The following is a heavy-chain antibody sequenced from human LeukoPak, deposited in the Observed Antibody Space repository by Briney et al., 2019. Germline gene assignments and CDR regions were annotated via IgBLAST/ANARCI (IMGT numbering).Heavy chain of an antibody. CDR2: ISGFNGET. V-gene: IGHV1-18*01. J-gene: IGHJ4*02. D-gene: IGHD3-16*02. CDR1: GYTFTSHG. Sequence: ASVKVSCKTYGYTFTSHGISWVRQAPGQGLEWMGWISGFNGETHYAQNLQGRVTMTTDTSTSTAYMELRSLRSDDTAVYYSARDPSNTSGRYTYFDYWGQGTLVTVSS. CDR3: ARDPSNTSGRYTYFDY.